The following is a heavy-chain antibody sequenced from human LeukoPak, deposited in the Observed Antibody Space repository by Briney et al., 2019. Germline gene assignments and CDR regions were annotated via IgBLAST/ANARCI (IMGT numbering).Heavy chain of an antibody. D-gene: IGHD3-16*01. CDR3: ARDWGNRNWFDP. CDR1: GYTFTSYD. J-gene: IGHJ5*02. V-gene: IGHV1-8*01. Sequence: ASVKVSCKASGYTFTSYDINWVRQATGQGLEWMGWMNPNSGNTGYAQKFQGRVTMTRNTSISTAYMELSSLRSEDTAVYYCARDWGNRNWFDPWGQGTLVTVSS. CDR2: MNPNSGNT.